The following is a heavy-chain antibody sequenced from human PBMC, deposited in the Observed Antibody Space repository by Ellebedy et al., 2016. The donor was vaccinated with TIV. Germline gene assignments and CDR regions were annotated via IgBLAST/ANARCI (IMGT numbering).Heavy chain of an antibody. CDR3: AGPGFRTGAWSV. D-gene: IGHD2-8*02. CDR1: GLSLNSGYY. Sequence: MPSETLSLTCNVSGLSLNSGYYWGWIRQSPGKGLAWIATHYHNGNLYYNSALKSRVTISGDTSKSHFSLKLSSVTAADTAVYYRAGPGFRTGAWSVWGQGTTVTVS. CDR2: HYHNGNL. V-gene: IGHV4-38-2*02. J-gene: IGHJ6*02.